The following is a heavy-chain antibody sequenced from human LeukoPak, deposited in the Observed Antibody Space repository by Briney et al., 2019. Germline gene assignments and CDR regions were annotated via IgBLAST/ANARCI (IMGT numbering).Heavy chain of an antibody. CDR2: MNPNSGNT. J-gene: IGHJ4*02. V-gene: IGHV1-8*03. Sequence: ASVKVSCKASGYTFTSYDINWVRQATGQGLEWMGWMNPNSGNTGYAQKFQGRVTITRNTSISTAYMELSSLISEDTAVYYCATDLTGTTTGHYWGQGTLVIVSS. CDR1: GYTFTSYD. CDR3: ATDLTGTTTGHY. D-gene: IGHD1-20*01.